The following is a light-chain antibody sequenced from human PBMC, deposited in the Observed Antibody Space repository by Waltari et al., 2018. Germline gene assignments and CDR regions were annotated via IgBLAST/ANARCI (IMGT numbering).Light chain of an antibody. Sequence: QSVLTQPPSASGTPGQRVSISCSGSSSNIGSKSVNWYQQVPGTAPKLLIYSTNRRPSGVPDRFSGSKSCTSDSLAISGLQSEDEADYYCATWDDSLNGLFGGGTKLTVL. CDR1: SSNIGSKS. J-gene: IGLJ2*01. CDR2: STN. V-gene: IGLV1-44*01. CDR3: ATWDDSLNGL.